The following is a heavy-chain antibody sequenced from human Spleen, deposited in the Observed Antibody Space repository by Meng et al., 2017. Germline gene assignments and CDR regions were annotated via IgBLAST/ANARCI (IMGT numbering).Heavy chain of an antibody. CDR3: ARDPPFDY. V-gene: IGHV1-2*06. Sequence: QVHLLQSGPEVKKPGASVKVSCNASGYTFTGYYVHWVRQAPGQGLEWMGRNNPKTGATTYAQKFQGRVTMTRDTSISTAYMELSGLESDDTAVYYCARDPPFDYWGQGTLVTVSS. CDR2: NNPKTGAT. J-gene: IGHJ4*02. CDR1: GYTFTGYY.